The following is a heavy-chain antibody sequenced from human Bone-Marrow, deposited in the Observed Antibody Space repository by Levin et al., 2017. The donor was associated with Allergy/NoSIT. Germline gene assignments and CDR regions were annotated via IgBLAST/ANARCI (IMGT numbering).Heavy chain of an antibody. Sequence: SETLSLTCTVSGGSVSGDSFYWTWIRQPTGKGLEWIGHVYDSGSPEYNPSLKSRVTMSVDTAKNHFSLNLKSVTTADTAFYYCARDTRGVHQLPFVDSWGQGTLVIVSS. CDR2: VYDSGSP. CDR1: GGSVSGDSFY. D-gene: IGHD3-16*02. J-gene: IGHJ4*02. CDR3: ARDTRGVHQLPFVDS. V-gene: IGHV4-61*03.